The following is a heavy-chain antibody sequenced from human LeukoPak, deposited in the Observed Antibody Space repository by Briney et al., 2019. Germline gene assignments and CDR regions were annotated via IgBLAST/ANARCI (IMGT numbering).Heavy chain of an antibody. CDR3: AELGITMIGGV. CDR2: ISSSGSTI. J-gene: IGHJ6*04. D-gene: IGHD3-10*02. CDR1: GFTFSSYE. V-gene: IGHV3-48*03. Sequence: GGSLRLSCAASGFTFSSYEMNWVRQAPGKGLEGVSYISSSGSTIYYADSVKGRFTISRDNAKNSLYLQMNSLRTEDTAVYYCAELGITMIGGVWGKGTTVTISS.